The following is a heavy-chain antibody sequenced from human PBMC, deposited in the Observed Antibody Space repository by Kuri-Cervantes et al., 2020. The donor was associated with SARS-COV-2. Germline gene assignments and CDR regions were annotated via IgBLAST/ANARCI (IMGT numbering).Heavy chain of an antibody. CDR1: GYTFTGNY. J-gene: IGHJ6*02. CDR2: VNPNSGGT. D-gene: IGHD7-27*01. Sequence: ASVKVSCKASGYTFTGNYMHWVRQAPGQGLEWMGWVNPNSGGTNYAQKFQGWVTMTRDTSISTAYMELSRLRSDDTAVYYCARTGLSYYYYGMDVWGQGTTVTVSS. CDR3: ARTGLSYYYYGMDV. V-gene: IGHV1-2*04.